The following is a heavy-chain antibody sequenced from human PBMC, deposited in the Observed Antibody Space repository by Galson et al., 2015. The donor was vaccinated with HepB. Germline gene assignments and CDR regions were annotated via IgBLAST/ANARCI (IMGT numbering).Heavy chain of an antibody. J-gene: IGHJ4*02. V-gene: IGHV1-69*13. CDR3: ARGSVAGTAGFDFDY. D-gene: IGHD6-19*01. Sequence: SVKVSCKASGGTFSSYAISWVRQAPGQGLEWMGGIIPIFGIANYAQKFQGRVTTTADESTSTAYMELSSLRSEDTAVYCCARGSVAGTAGFDFDYWGQGTLVTVSS. CDR2: IIPIFGIA. CDR1: GGTFSSYA.